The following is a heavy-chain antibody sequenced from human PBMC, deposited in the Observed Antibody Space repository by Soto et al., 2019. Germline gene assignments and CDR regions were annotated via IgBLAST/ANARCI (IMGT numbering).Heavy chain of an antibody. Sequence: LRLSCAASGFTFDDYAMHWVRQVPGKGLEWVSGINWNSGSIGYGDSVKGRFAISRDNAKNSLHLQMDSLSAEDTAFYYCVKDESINWYSGHFRHWGQGTLVTVSS. J-gene: IGHJ1*01. CDR1: GFTFDDYA. D-gene: IGHD6-13*01. V-gene: IGHV3-9*01. CDR3: VKDESINWYSGHFRH. CDR2: INWNSGSI.